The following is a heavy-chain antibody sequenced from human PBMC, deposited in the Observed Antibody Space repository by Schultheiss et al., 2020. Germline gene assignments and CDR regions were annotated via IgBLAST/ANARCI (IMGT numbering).Heavy chain of an antibody. D-gene: IGHD3-16*01. V-gene: IGHV6-1*01. CDR3: ARGRGGRAQEFDY. Sequence: SETLFLTCAISGDSVSSNSAAWNWIRQSPSTGLEWLGRTYYRSNWYNDYAVSVKSRITINPDTSKNKFSLQLNSVPPEDTAVYYYARGRGGRAQEFDYSGQGTLVTVSS. J-gene: IGHJ4*02. CDR1: GDSVSSNSAA. CDR2: TYYRSNWYN.